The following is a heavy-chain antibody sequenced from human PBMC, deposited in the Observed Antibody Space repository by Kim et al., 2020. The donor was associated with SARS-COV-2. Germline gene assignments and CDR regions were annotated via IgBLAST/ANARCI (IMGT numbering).Heavy chain of an antibody. CDR1: GYTFTSYG. CDR3: ARDILPYDFWSQGVGYYYYGMDV. Sequence: ASVKVSCKASGYTFTSYGISWVRQAPGQGLEWMGWISAYNCNTNYAQKLQGRVTMTTDTSTSTAYMELRSLRSDDTAVYYCARDILPYDFWSQGVGYYYYGMDVWGQGTTVTVSS. D-gene: IGHD3-3*01. V-gene: IGHV1-18*01. CDR2: ISAYNCNT. J-gene: IGHJ6*02.